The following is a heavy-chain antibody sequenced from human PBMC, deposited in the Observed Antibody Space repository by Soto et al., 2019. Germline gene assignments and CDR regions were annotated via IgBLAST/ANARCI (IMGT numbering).Heavy chain of an antibody. D-gene: IGHD4-17*01. CDR2: IYYSGST. J-gene: IGHJ6*02. V-gene: IGHV4-31*03. CDR1: GGSISSGGYY. CDR3: AGDHATDYYYYGMAV. Sequence: QVQLQESGPGLVKPSQTLSLTCTVSGGSISSGGYYWSWIRQHPGKGLEWIGYIYYSGSTYYNPSLNSRVTISVDTRKNQFSLKLSSVTAADTAVYYCAGDHATDYYYYGMAVWGQGTTVTVSS.